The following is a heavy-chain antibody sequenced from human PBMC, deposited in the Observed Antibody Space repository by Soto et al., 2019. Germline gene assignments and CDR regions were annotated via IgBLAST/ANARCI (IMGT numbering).Heavy chain of an antibody. CDR3: ARVDPYEYYYDSSGYQVSYYFDN. J-gene: IGHJ4*01. CDR2: INVYNGNT. V-gene: IGHV1-18*01. Sequence: ASVKVSCKASGYTFSSYGISWVRQAPGQGLEWMGWINVYNGNTNYAQKLQGRVTMTTDTSTSTAYMELRSLRSDDTAVYYCARVDPYEYYYDSSGYQVSYYFDNWG. CDR1: GYTFSSYG. D-gene: IGHD3-22*01.